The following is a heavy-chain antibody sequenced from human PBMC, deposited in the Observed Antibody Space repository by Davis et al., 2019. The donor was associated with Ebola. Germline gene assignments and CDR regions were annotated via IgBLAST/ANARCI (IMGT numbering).Heavy chain of an antibody. CDR1: GFTFGSFW. CDR3: ARGVAVGGFYFDS. Sequence: GGSLRLSCTASGFTFGSFWMSWVRQAPGKGLEWVANIYRDGNEKYYVDSVKDRFTISRDNTKNSLYLQMNSLRAEDTAVYFCARGVAVGGFYFDSWGQGTLVTVSS. V-gene: IGHV3-7*03. CDR2: IYRDGNEK. D-gene: IGHD6-19*01. J-gene: IGHJ4*02.